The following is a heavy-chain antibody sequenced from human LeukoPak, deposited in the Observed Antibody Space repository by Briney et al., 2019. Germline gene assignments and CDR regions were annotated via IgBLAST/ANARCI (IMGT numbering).Heavy chain of an antibody. J-gene: IGHJ4*02. CDR1: GFTFSSFE. V-gene: IGHV3-48*03. CDR3: ASSGGGTAAPGRHY. D-gene: IGHD6-13*01. Sequence: GVLRLSCAASGFTFSSFEMNWVRQAPGKGLEWVSYISDSGSLIYYADSVRGRFTISRDNAKNSLSLQMNSLRAEDTAVYYCASSGGGTAAPGRHYWGQGTLVSVSS. CDR2: ISDSGSLI.